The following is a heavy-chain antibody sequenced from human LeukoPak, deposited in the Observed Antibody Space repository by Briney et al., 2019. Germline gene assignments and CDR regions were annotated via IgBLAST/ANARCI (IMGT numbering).Heavy chain of an antibody. CDR2: IKRDGSNT. V-gene: IGHV3-23*05. CDR3: AKGGYASCFDP. J-gene: IGHJ5*02. CDR1: GFTFSEHS. D-gene: IGHD3-16*01. Sequence: GGSLRLSCEASGFTFSEHSMSWVRQAPGKGLQWVSTIKRDGSNTYYTDSVEGRFTISRDNSKNTLYLEMNTLRAEDTAVYYCAKGGYASCFDPWGQGTQVTVSS.